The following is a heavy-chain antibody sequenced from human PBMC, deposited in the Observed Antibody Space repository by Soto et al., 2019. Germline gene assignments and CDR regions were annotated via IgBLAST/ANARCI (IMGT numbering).Heavy chain of an antibody. J-gene: IGHJ5*02. CDR3: AREPPYYDILTGYSDKWFDP. V-gene: IGHV4-34*01. CDR2: INHSGST. CDR1: GGSFSGYY. Sequence: SETLSLTCAVYGGSFSGYYWSWIRQPPGKXLEWIGEINHSGSTNYNPSLKSRVTISVDTSKNQFSLKLSSVTAADTAVYYCAREPPYYDILTGYSDKWFDPWGQGTLVTVSS. D-gene: IGHD3-9*01.